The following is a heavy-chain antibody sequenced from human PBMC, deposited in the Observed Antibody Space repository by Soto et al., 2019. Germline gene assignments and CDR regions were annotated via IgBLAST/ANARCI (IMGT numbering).Heavy chain of an antibody. CDR2: FSGSSGST. CDR3: AKHSSGPNPGMDV. Sequence: EVQLLESGGDLVQPGGSLRLSCSASEFTFSSYTMSWVRQAPGKGLEWVSTFSGSSGSTYYADSVKGRFTISRDNSKNTLYLQMNSLRAEDTAVYYCAKHSSGPNPGMDVWGQGTTVPVSS. D-gene: IGHD6-19*01. CDR1: EFTFSSYT. V-gene: IGHV3-23*01. J-gene: IGHJ6*02.